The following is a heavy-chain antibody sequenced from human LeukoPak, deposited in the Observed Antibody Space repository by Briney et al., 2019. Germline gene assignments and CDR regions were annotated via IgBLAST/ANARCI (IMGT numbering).Heavy chain of an antibody. CDR1: GFTFDDYA. V-gene: IGHV3-43D*04. D-gene: IGHD3-10*01. CDR3: ARVGRAYYYYYGMDV. CDR2: ISWDGVST. Sequence: GGSLRLSCAASGFTFDDYAMHWVRQAPGKGLEWVSLISWDGVSTYSADSVKGRFTISRDNSKNSLYLQMNSLRAEDTALYFCARVGRAYYYYYGMDVWDKGTTVTVSS. J-gene: IGHJ6*04.